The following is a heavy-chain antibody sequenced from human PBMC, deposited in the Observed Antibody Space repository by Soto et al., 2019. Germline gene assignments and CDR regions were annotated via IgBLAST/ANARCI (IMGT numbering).Heavy chain of an antibody. J-gene: IGHJ6*03. Sequence: SQTLSLTCAISGDSVSSNSAAWNWIRQSPSRGLEWLGRTYYRSKWYNDYAVSVKSRITINPDTSKNQFSLQLNSVTPEDTAVYYCARERGGGYNWNDNYYYYMDVWGKGTTVTVSS. D-gene: IGHD1-1*01. V-gene: IGHV6-1*01. CDR2: TYYRSKWYN. CDR3: ARERGGGYNWNDNYYYYMDV. CDR1: GDSVSSNSAA.